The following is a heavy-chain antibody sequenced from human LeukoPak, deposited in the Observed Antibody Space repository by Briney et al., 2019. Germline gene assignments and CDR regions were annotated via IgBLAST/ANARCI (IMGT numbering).Heavy chain of an antibody. CDR2: IWYDGSNK. CDR3: AREADSSGWYPPDFDY. V-gene: IGHV3-33*01. D-gene: IGHD6-19*01. CDR1: GFTFSSYG. Sequence: PGRSLRLSGAASGFTFSSYGMHWVRQAPGTGLEWVAVIWYDGSNKYYADSVKGRFTISRDNSKNTLYLQMNSLRAEDTAVYYCAREADSSGWYPPDFDYWGQGTLVTVSS. J-gene: IGHJ4*02.